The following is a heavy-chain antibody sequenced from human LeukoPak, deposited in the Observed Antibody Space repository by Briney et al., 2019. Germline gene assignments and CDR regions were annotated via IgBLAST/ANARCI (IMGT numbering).Heavy chain of an antibody. CDR2: ISYDGSNK. CDR1: GFTFSSYA. Sequence: GGSLRLSCAASGFTFSSYAMHWVRQAPGKGLEWVAVISYDGSNKYYADSVKGRFTISRDNSKNTLYLQMNSLRAEDTAVYYCARDRITMVRGNSGWFDPWGQGTLVTVSS. D-gene: IGHD3-10*01. J-gene: IGHJ5*02. V-gene: IGHV3-30*04. CDR3: ARDRITMVRGNSGWFDP.